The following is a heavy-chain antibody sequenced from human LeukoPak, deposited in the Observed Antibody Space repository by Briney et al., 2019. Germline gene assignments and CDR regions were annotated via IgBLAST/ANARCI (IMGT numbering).Heavy chain of an antibody. D-gene: IGHD1-26*01. J-gene: IGHJ6*03. CDR3: ARDPYSGSYGADYYYYMDV. V-gene: IGHV3-21*01. Sequence: GGSLRLSCAASGFTFSSYEMNWVRQTPGQGLEWVSSITSGSSHIYYADSVKGRFTISRDNAKSSLYLQMSSLRAEDTAVYYCARDPYSGSYGADYYYYMDVWGKGTTVTISS. CDR1: GFTFSSYE. CDR2: ITSGSSHI.